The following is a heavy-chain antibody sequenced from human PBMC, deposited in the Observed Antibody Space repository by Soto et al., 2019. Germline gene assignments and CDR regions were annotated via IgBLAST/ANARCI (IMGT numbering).Heavy chain of an antibody. CDR3: ATLWFGEGNY. Sequence: QLQLQESGPGLVKPSETLSLTCTVSGDSISSSSYYWGWIRQPPGKGLEWIGSIYYSGSTYYNPSLKSRVTISVDTSKHQFSLKLSSVTAADTAVYYCATLWFGEGNYWGQGTLVTVSS. CDR2: IYYSGST. D-gene: IGHD3-10*01. CDR1: GDSISSSSYY. V-gene: IGHV4-39*01. J-gene: IGHJ4*02.